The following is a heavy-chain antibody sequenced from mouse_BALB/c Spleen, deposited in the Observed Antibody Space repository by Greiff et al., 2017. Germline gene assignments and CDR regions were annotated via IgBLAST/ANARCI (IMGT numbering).Heavy chain of an antibody. V-gene: IGHV3-8*02. J-gene: IGHJ4*01. Sequence: EVKLMESGPSLVKPSQTLSLTCSVTGDSITSGYWNWIRKFPGNKLEYMGYISYSGSTYYNPSLKSRISITRDTSKNQYYLQLNSVTTEDTATYYCARYRGPTRAMDYWGQGTSVTVSS. CDR3: ARYRGPTRAMDY. CDR2: ISYSGST. CDR1: GDSITSGY. D-gene: IGHD2-13*01.